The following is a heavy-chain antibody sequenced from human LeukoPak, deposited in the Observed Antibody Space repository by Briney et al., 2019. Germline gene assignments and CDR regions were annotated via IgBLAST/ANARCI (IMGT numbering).Heavy chain of an antibody. V-gene: IGHV4-31*03. Sequence: SETLSLTCTVSGGSISSGGYYWSWIRQHPGKGLEWIGYIYYSGSTYYNPSLKSRVTISVDTSKNQFSLKLSSVTAADTAVYYCARDSAARRFYYYGIDVWGQGTTVTVSS. D-gene: IGHD6-6*01. CDR2: IYYSGST. CDR1: GGSISSGGYY. J-gene: IGHJ6*02. CDR3: ARDSAARRFYYYGIDV.